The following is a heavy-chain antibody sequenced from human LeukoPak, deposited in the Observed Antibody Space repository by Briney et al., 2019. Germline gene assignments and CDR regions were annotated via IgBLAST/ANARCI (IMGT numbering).Heavy chain of an antibody. CDR2: VNTDGSST. CDR3: ARDRITVAGAFDY. Sequence: GGSLRLSCAVSGFTLGSYWMHWVRQAPGQGLAWVSRVNTDGSSTTYAESVKGRFTISRDYAKNSLYLQMNSLRAEDTAVYYRARDRITVAGAFDYWGQGTLVTVSS. V-gene: IGHV3-74*01. CDR1: GFTLGSYW. D-gene: IGHD6-19*01. J-gene: IGHJ4*02.